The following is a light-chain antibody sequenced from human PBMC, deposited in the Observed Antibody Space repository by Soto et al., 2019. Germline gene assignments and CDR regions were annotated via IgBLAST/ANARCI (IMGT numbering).Light chain of an antibody. Sequence: QSVLTQPASVSGSPGQSITISCSGTSSDIGSYNHVAWYQQFPGKSPKLMIYAVSDRPPGVSDRFSGSKSGITASLTISGLQPEQEPDHSCISYNDRQSYLFGTGTKVTV. CDR1: SSDIGSYNH. V-gene: IGLV2-14*03. CDR3: ISYNDRQSYL. CDR2: AVS. J-gene: IGLJ1*01.